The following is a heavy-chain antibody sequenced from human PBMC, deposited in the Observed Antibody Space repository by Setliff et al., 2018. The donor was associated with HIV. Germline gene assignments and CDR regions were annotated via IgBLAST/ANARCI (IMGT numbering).Heavy chain of an antibody. Sequence: ASVKVSCKASGYTFTGYAINWVRQAPGQGLEWMGRVNPNSGGTDYPQKFQARVTMTRDTSISTAYMELSGLTSDDTAVYYCARGRHSGTYEAFDIWGPGTMVTVSS. CDR3: ARGRHSGTYEAFDI. CDR2: VNPNSGGT. V-gene: IGHV1-2*06. J-gene: IGHJ3*02. CDR1: GYTFTGYA. D-gene: IGHD1-26*01.